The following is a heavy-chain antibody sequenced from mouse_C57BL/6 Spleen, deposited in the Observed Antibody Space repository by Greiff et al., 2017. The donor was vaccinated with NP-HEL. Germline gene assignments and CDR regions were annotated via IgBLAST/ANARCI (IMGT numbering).Heavy chain of an antibody. CDR3: ARRDYDYDVGWFAY. CDR2: INPNNGGT. Sequence: EVQLQQSGPELVKPGASVKIPCKASGYTFTDYNMDWVKQSHGKSLEWIGDINPNNGGTIYNQKFKGKATLTVDKSSSTAYMELRSLTSEDTAVYYCARRDYDYDVGWFAYWGQGTLVTVSA. V-gene: IGHV1-18*01. CDR1: GYTFTDYN. J-gene: IGHJ3*01. D-gene: IGHD2-4*01.